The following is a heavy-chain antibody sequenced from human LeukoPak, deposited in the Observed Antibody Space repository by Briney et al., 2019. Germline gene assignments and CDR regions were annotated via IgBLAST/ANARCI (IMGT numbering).Heavy chain of an antibody. V-gene: IGHV4-59*02. Sequence: SETLSLTCVVSGGSVSGYYWGWIRQPPGRGLEWIGYVYYSGSTNYNPSFKGRITISVDTSRNQFSLQLSSVTAADTAVYYCARIHRYCSGGACYVLDNWGQGTLVAVSS. CDR3: ARIHRYCSGGACYVLDN. J-gene: IGHJ4*02. CDR2: VYYSGST. CDR1: GGSVSGYY. D-gene: IGHD2-15*01.